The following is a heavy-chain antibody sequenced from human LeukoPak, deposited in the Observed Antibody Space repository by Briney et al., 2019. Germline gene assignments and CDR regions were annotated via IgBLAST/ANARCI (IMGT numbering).Heavy chain of an antibody. J-gene: IGHJ1*01. CDR1: GYTFTTYD. CDR2: ISTYNGNT. CDR3: ARAPSGYRTWFPD. V-gene: IGHV1-18*01. D-gene: IGHD3-16*02. Sequence: ASVKVSCKASGYTFTTYDISWARQAPGQGLEWMGWISTYNGNTNYAQKVQGRVTMTADTSTSTAYMELRSLRSDDTTVYYCARAPSGYRTWFPDWGQGTLVTVSS.